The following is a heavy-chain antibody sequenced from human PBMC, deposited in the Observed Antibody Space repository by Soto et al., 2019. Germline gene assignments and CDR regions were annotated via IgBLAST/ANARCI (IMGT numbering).Heavy chain of an antibody. CDR2: ISSSGTTI. D-gene: IGHD2-8*02. CDR3: ASPGGSGGHDPFDY. J-gene: IGHJ4*02. Sequence: QVQLVESGGDLVKPGGSLRLSCAASGFTFSDYYMSWIRQAPGKGLEWVSYISSSGTTIYYADSMKGRFTISRDNAKNSLSLQMTSLSADDTAVYYCASPGGSGGHDPFDYWGRGTLVTVSS. CDR1: GFTFSDYY. V-gene: IGHV3-11*01.